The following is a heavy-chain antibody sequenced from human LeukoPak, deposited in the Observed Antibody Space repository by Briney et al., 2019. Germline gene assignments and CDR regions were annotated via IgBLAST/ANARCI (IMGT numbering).Heavy chain of an antibody. Sequence: ESGPTLVNPTYTLTLTCTFSGFSLSTRGVGVGWVRQPPGKALEWLAFIYWNDDERYSPSLKSRLTISKDTSKNQVVLTMTNMDPVDTATYYCAHSGTVTTPHDAFDIWGQGTMVTVFS. CDR1: GFSLSTRGVG. J-gene: IGHJ3*02. D-gene: IGHD4-17*01. V-gene: IGHV2-5*01. CDR3: AHSGTVTTPHDAFDI. CDR2: IYWNDDE.